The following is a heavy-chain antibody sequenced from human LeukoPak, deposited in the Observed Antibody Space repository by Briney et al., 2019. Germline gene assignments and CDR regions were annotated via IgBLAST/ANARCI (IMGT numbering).Heavy chain of an antibody. D-gene: IGHD5-18*01. CDR3: AKADGYSYGYYFDY. CDR2: TSGSGGST. CDR1: GFTFSSSA. Sequence: GGSLRLSCAASGFTFSSSAMTWVRQAPGKGLEWVSSTSGSGGSTYYADSVKGRFTISRDNSKNTLYLQMNSLRAEDTAVYYCAKADGYSYGYYFDYWGQGTLVTVSS. V-gene: IGHV3-23*01. J-gene: IGHJ4*02.